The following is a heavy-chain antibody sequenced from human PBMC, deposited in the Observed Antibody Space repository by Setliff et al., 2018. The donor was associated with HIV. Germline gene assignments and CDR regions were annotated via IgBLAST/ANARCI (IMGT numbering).Heavy chain of an antibody. CDR1: NGSIGTYY. CDR3: ARGNNDYVYLDY. J-gene: IGHJ4*02. D-gene: IGHD3-16*01. V-gene: IGHV4-59*01. CDR2: IYFTGPT. Sequence: SETLSLTCTVSNGSIGTYYWTWIRQPPGKGLEYIGYIYFTGPTKFNPSLKSRVTMSVDTSKKQFSLKLSSVTAADTAVYDCARGNNDYVYLDYWGQGALVTVSS.